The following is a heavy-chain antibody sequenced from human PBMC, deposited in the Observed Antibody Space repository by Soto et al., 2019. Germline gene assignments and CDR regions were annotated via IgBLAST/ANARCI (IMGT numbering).Heavy chain of an antibody. CDR1: GFTFSSYS. CDR2: ISSSSNII. D-gene: IGHD6-6*01. Sequence: GGSLRLSCAASGFTFSSYSMSWVRQAPGKGLEWVSYISSSSNIIYYADSVKGRFTISRDNAKNSLYLQMNSLRAEDTAMYYCASLRSSSSRTHFDYWGQGTLVTVSS. V-gene: IGHV3-48*01. CDR3: ASLRSSSSRTHFDY. J-gene: IGHJ4*02.